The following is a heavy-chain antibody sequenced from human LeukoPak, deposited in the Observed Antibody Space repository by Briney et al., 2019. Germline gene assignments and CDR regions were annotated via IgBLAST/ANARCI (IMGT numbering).Heavy chain of an antibody. J-gene: IGHJ4*02. CDR1: GGSISSYN. CDR2: IYTSGST. D-gene: IGHD6-19*01. CDR3: ASSRAVAGTPFDS. Sequence: SETLSLTCSVSGGSISSYNWNWIRQPAGKGLEWIGRIYTSGSTNDNPSLKSRVTMSVDTSRKHFSLKMTSVTAADTAVYYCASSRAVAGTPFDSWGQGIMVTVSS. V-gene: IGHV4-4*07.